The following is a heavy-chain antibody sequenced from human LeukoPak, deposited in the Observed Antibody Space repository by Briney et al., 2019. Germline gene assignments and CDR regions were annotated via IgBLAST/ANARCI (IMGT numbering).Heavy chain of an antibody. D-gene: IGHD3-22*01. J-gene: IGHJ4*02. V-gene: IGHV1-18*01. CDR3: ARDRIPEYYYDSSGYFGY. CDR2: ISAYNGNT. CDR1: GYTFTSYG. Sequence: ASVKASCKASGYTFTSYGISWVRQAPGQGLEWMGWISAYNGNTNYAQKLQGRVTMTTDTSTSTAYMELRSLRSDDTAVYYCARDRIPEYYYDSSGYFGYWGQGTLVTVSS.